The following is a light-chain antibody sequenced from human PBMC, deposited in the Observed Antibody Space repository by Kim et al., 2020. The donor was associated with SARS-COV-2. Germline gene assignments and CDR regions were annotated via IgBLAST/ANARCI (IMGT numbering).Light chain of an antibody. Sequence: SASIRDTVTITCRATQSTSGCLVGYQQQSGKAHKLRISKASILETGVPSRFSGSGSGTEFTLPISSLQSDDFATYYCQQCYTYPYTLGRGTKLDI. J-gene: IGKJ2*01. CDR3: QQCYTYPYT. CDR2: KAS. CDR1: QSTSGC. V-gene: IGKV1-5*03.